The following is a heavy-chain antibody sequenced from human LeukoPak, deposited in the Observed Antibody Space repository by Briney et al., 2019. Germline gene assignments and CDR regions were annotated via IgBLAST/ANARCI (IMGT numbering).Heavy chain of an antibody. J-gene: IGHJ5*01. Sequence: GGSLRLSCADSEFTFSTYWMSWVRQASGKGLEWVSAISGSGGSTDYADSVKGRFTIFRDNSKNTLYLQMNSLRAEDTAVYYCARVPIVGTINRFDSWGQGTLVTVSS. CDR2: ISGSGGST. CDR3: ARVPIVGTINRFDS. D-gene: IGHD5-12*01. CDR1: EFTFSTYW. V-gene: IGHV3-23*01.